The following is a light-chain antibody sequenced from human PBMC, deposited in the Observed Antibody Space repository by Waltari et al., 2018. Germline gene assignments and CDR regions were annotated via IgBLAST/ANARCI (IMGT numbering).Light chain of an antibody. CDR3: CSYSTGGSWM. J-gene: IGLJ3*02. V-gene: IGLV2-23*02. Sequence: QSALTQPVSVSGSPGQSVTISCTGTSNNVGDYNLFSLFPHHPAQAPNLLIFYVSKRPSGVSNRFSGSQSGHKASLTISGLQTEDEADYYCCSYSTGGSWMFGGGTKLTVL. CDR2: YVS. CDR1: SNNVGDYNL.